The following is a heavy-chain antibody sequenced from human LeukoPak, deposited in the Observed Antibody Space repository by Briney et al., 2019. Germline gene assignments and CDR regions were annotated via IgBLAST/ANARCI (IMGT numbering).Heavy chain of an antibody. Sequence: ASVKVSCKASGYTFTGYYMHWVRQAPGQGLEWMGWINPNSGGTNYAQKFQGRVTMTRNTSISTAYMELSSLRSEDTAVYYCAIVGANFGVGYWGQGTLVTVSS. J-gene: IGHJ4*02. CDR3: AIVGANFGVGY. D-gene: IGHD1-26*01. V-gene: IGHV1-2*02. CDR2: INPNSGGT. CDR1: GYTFTGYY.